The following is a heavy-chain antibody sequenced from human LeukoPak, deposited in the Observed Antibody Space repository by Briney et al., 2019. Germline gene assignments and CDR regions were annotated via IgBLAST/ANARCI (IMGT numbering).Heavy chain of an antibody. CDR2: IYPGDSNV. V-gene: IGHV5-51*01. Sequence: GESLKISCKGSGYSFPIYWIAWVRPMTGKGLEWMGIIYPGDSNVRYSPSFQGQVTISADKSVTTAYLQWGSLKASDTALYFCARLNGGANLLGDSLDIWGQGTMVTVSS. D-gene: IGHD4/OR15-4a*01. CDR3: ARLNGGANLLGDSLDI. J-gene: IGHJ3*02. CDR1: GYSFPIYW.